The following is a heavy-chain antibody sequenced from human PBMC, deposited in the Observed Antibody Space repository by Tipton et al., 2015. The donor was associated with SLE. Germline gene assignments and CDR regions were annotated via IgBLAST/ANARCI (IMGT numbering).Heavy chain of an antibody. V-gene: IGHV1-18*04. J-gene: IGHJ4*02. Sequence: QLVQSGAEVKKPGASVKVSCKASGYTFTSYGISWVRQAPGQGLEWMGWISAYNGNTNYAQKFQGRVTITADKSTSTAYMELSSLRSEDTAVYYCARDPFGRYSSCDYWGQGTLVTVSS. CDR3: ARDPFGRYSSCDY. CDR2: ISAYNGNT. D-gene: IGHD6-19*01. CDR1: GYTFTSYG.